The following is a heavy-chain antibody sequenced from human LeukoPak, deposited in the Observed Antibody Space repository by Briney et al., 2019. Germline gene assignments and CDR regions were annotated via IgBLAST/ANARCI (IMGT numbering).Heavy chain of an antibody. Sequence: ASVKVSCKASGYTFTGYGISWVRQAPGQGLEWMGWIDPNSGGTNYAQKFQGRVTMTRDTSISTAYMVLNRLRSDDTAVYYCAREYYYGSGNYYNRIDYWGQGTLVTVSS. V-gene: IGHV1-2*02. CDR3: AREYYYGSGNYYNRIDY. CDR2: IDPNSGGT. J-gene: IGHJ4*02. CDR1: GYTFTGYG. D-gene: IGHD3-10*01.